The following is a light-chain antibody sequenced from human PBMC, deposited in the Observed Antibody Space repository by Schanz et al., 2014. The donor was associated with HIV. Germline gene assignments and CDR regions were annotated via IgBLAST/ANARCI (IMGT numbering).Light chain of an antibody. J-gene: IGLJ2*01. CDR3: CSYAGIYSML. V-gene: IGLV2-11*01. CDR2: DVN. CDR1: SSDVGGYNY. Sequence: QSALTQPRSVSGSPGQSVAISCTGTSSDVGGYNYVSWYQQHPGKAPKLMIYDVNKRPSGVPDRFSGSKSGNTASLTISGLQTEDEADYYCCSYAGIYSMLFGGGTKLTVL.